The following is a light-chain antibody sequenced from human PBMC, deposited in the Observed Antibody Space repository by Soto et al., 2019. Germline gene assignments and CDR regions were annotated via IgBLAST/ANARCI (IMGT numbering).Light chain of an antibody. J-gene: IGLJ1*01. V-gene: IGLV1-40*01. CDR2: GNN. CDR3: QSFDSSLSALDV. Sequence: QPVLTQPPSGSGAPGQRVTISCIGATSDVHWYQHLPGTAPKLLIYGNNNRPSGVPDRFSGSKSGTSASLAITGLQAEDAADYYCQSFDSSLSALDVFGTGTKLPVL. CDR1: GATSD.